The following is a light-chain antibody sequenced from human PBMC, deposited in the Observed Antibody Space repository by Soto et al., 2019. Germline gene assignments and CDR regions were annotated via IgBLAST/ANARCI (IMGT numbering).Light chain of an antibody. J-gene: IGKJ3*01. Sequence: IQMTHFPSSLSASVGDRVTITCRAGQTVIRYLNWYQQKPGRAPNLLIYAVSNWQSGVASRFSGSGSGTEFTLTISDLQPEDFATYYCKQSYSTLFTFGPGTKVEI. V-gene: IGKV1-39*01. CDR3: KQSYSTLFT. CDR1: QTVIRY. CDR2: AVS.